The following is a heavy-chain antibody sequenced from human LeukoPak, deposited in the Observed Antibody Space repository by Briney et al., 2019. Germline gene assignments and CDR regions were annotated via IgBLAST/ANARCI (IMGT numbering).Heavy chain of an antibody. CDR2: ILSSGST. D-gene: IGHD3-16*01. Sequence: SETLSLTCTLSGGSISSDSYLWTWIRQPAGKGLEWIGRILSSGSTNYNPSLRSRVTLSVDTSRKRFSLRLSSVTPEDTALYYCVRDFNWAFDYWGQGTLVTVSS. J-gene: IGHJ4*02. CDR1: GGSISSDSYL. V-gene: IGHV4-61*02. CDR3: VRDFNWAFDY.